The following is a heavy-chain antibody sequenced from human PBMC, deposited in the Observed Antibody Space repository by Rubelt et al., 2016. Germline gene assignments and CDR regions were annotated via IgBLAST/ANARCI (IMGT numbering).Heavy chain of an antibody. Sequence: QVRLQQWGAGLLKPSETLSLTCAVYGGSFNDHYWSWIRQPPGKGLEWIGEINHSGNTNYNPSLKNRVTMSVDTSKSQFSPGLALVTAADTAVYYCARHLRSGSGYYSPFVYWGQGTLVTVSS. D-gene: IGHD3-22*01. CDR3: ARHLRSGSGYYSPFVY. V-gene: IGHV4-34*02. J-gene: IGHJ4*02. CDR1: GGSFNDHY. CDR2: INHSGNT.